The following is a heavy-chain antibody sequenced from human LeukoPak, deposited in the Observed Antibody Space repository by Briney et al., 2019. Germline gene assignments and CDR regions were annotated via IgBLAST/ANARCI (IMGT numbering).Heavy chain of an antibody. CDR1: GGSISSGGYS. D-gene: IGHD3-22*01. CDR3: ATVARQYYYDSSGYPGDAFDI. J-gene: IGHJ3*02. Sequence: SQTLSLTCAVSGGSISSGGYSWSWIRQPPGKGLEWIGYIYHSGSTYYNPSLKSRVTISVDRSKNQFSLKLSSVTAADTAVYYCATVARQYYYDSSGYPGDAFDIWGQGTMVTVSS. V-gene: IGHV4-30-2*01. CDR2: IYHSGST.